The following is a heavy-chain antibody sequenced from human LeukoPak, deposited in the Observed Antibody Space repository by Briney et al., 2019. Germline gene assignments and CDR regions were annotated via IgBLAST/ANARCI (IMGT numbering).Heavy chain of an antibody. CDR1: GGSFSGYY. CDR3: ESTAYRSWRGGFDY. CDR2: INHSGST. J-gene: IGHJ4*02. D-gene: IGHD6-13*01. Sequence: PSETLSLTCAVYGGSFSGYYWSWIRQPPAKGLELNGEINHSGSTNYNPSLKSRVTISVDTSKNQFSLKLSSVNAADTAVYYCESTAYRSWRGGFDYWGQGTLVTVSS. V-gene: IGHV4-34*01.